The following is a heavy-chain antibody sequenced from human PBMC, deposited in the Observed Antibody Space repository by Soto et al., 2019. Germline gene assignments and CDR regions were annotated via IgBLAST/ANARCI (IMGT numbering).Heavy chain of an antibody. V-gene: IGHV3-9*01. Sequence: PGGSLRLSCAASGFTFDDYAMPWVRQAPGKGLEWVSGISWNSGSIGYADSVKGRFTIPRDNAKNSLYLQMNSLRAEDTAVYYCARESYSGYHRYDYWGQGILVTVSS. D-gene: IGHD5-12*01. CDR2: ISWNSGSI. CDR1: GFTFDDYA. J-gene: IGHJ4*02. CDR3: ARESYSGYHRYDY.